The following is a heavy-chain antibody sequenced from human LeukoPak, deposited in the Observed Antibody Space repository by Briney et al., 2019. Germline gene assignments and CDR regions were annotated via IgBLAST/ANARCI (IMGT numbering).Heavy chain of an antibody. CDR1: GASIASHSW. J-gene: IGHJ4*02. CDR2: VYHSGGA. V-gene: IGHV4/OR15-8*01. CDR3: ARESKSGTNF. Sequence: SETLSLTCAVSGASIASHSWWSWVRQPRGKGLEWIGEVYHSGGANYKPSLKSRVTISVDTSRNHFSLKLSSVTAADTAVYYCARESKSGTNFWGQGTLVTVSS. D-gene: IGHD3-3*01.